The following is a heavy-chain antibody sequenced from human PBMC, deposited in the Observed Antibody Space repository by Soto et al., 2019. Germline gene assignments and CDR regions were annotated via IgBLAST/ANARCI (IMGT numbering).Heavy chain of an antibody. CDR1: GGSISSYY. D-gene: IGHD6-13*01. CDR3: ARVSGSSWYNWFDP. CDR2: IYYSGST. Sequence: SETLSLTCPVSGGSISSYYWSWIRQPPGKGLERIGYIYYSGSTNYNPSLKSRVAISVDTSKNQFSLKLSSVTAADTAVYYCARVSGSSWYNWFDPWGQGTLVTV. J-gene: IGHJ5*02. V-gene: IGHV4-59*08.